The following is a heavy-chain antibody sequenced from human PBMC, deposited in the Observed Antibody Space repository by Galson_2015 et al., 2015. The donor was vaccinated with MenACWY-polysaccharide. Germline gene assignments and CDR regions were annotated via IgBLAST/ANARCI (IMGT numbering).Heavy chain of an antibody. V-gene: IGHV7-4-1*02. CDR3: ARVRYSSSWYGVEAFDY. CDR1: GYTFTSYA. J-gene: IGHJ4*02. Sequence: SVKVSCKASGYTFTSYAMNWVRQAPGQGLEWMGWINTNTGNPTYAQGFTGRFVFSLDTSVSTAYLQISSLKAEDTAVYYCARVRYSSSWYGVEAFDYWGQGTLVTVSS. D-gene: IGHD6-13*01. CDR2: INTNTGNP.